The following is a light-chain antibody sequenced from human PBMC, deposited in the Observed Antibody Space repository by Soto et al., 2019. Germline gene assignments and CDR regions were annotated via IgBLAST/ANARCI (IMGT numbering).Light chain of an antibody. CDR2: GAS. Sequence: VVMTQSPASLSVSPGERATLSCRASQSITTNLAWYQQRPGQAPRLLIYGASNRATGIPARFSGGGSGTDFTLTISSLEPEDFAVYYCQQRSNWPITFGQGTRLEIK. J-gene: IGKJ5*01. CDR3: QQRSNWPIT. CDR1: QSITTN. V-gene: IGKV3-11*01.